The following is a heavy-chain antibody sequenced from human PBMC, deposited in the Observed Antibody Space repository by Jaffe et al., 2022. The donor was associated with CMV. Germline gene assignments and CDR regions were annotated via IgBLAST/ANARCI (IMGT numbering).Heavy chain of an antibody. V-gene: IGHV3-23*04. CDR3: AKDGGVAARLPFDY. CDR2: IVGSGVTS. CDR1: GFTFSSYA. D-gene: IGHD6-6*01. Sequence: EVQLVESGGGLLQPGGSLRLSCAASGFTFSSYAMNWVRQAPGKGLEWVSAIVGSGVTSYYADSVKGRFTISRDNSKNTLYLQMNSLRAEDTAVYYCAKDGGVAARLPFDYWGQGTLVTVSS. J-gene: IGHJ4*02.